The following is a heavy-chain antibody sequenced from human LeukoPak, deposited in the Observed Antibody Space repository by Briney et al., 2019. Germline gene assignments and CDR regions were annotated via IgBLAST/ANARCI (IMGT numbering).Heavy chain of an antibody. CDR3: ARDAVLIGLDY. Sequence: GGSLRLSFAACGFTFSSYSMNWVRQAPGKGLEWVSSISSSSSYIYYADSVKGRFTISRDNAKNSLYLQMNSLRAEDTAVYYCARDAVLIGLDYWGQGTLVTVSS. V-gene: IGHV3-21*01. CDR1: GFTFSSYS. CDR2: ISSSSSYI. J-gene: IGHJ4*02.